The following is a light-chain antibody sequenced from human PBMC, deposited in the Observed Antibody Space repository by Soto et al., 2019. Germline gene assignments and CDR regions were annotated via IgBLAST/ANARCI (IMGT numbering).Light chain of an antibody. CDR1: SSDVGGSNY. CDR3: TSSTTDSLYV. Sequence: QSALTQAASVSGSPGQSITISCTGTSSDVGGSNYVSWYQQIPGKVPKLLISNVSHRPSGVSYRFSGSKYGNTASLTISRLQAGDEADYFCTSSTTDSLYVFGTGTKLTVL. J-gene: IGLJ1*01. V-gene: IGLV2-14*01. CDR2: NVS.